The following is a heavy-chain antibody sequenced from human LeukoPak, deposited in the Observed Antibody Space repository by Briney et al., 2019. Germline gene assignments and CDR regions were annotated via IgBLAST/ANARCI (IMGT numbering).Heavy chain of an antibody. V-gene: IGHV3-15*01. J-gene: IGHJ6*02. CDR3: TTDFGYCSGGSCYPSGYYYYYGMDV. Sequence: GGSLRLSCAASGFTFSNAWMSWVRQAPGKGLEWVGHIKSKTDGGSTDYAAPVKGRFTISRDDSKNTLYLQMNSLKTEDTAVYYCTTDFGYCSGGSCYPSGYYYYYGMDVWGQGTTVTVSS. D-gene: IGHD2-15*01. CDR2: IKSKTDGGST. CDR1: GFTFSNAW.